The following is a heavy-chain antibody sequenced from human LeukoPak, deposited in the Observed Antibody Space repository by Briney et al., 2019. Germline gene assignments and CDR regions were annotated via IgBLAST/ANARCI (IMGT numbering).Heavy chain of an antibody. CDR2: IYTSGST. Sequence: SETLSLTCTVTGGSISSYYWSWIRQPAGKGLEWIGRIYTSGSTNYKPSLKSRVTMSVDTSKNQFSLKLSSVTAADTAVYYCARESTTGTTGALTSDYWGQGTLVTVSS. V-gene: IGHV4-4*07. CDR1: GGSISSYY. D-gene: IGHD1-1*01. J-gene: IGHJ4*02. CDR3: ARESTTGTTGALTSDY.